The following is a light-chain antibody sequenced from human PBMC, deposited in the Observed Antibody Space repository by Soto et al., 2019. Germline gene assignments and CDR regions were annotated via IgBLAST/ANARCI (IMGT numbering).Light chain of an antibody. V-gene: IGLV2-14*01. CDR3: SSYTSSSTYV. J-gene: IGLJ1*01. CDR1: GSDVGGYDY. Sequence: QSALTQPASVSGSPGQSITISCTGTGSDVGGYDYVSWYQHHPGKAPKVMIYEVTNRPSGVSNRFSGSKSGNTASLTISGLLAEDEADYYCSSYTSSSTYVFGTGTKATV. CDR2: EVT.